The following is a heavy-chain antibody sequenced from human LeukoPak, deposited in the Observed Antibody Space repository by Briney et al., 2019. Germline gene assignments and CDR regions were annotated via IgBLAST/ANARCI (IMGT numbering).Heavy chain of an antibody. D-gene: IGHD2-15*01. J-gene: IGHJ5*02. Sequence: ASVKVSCKASGGTFSSYTISWVRQAPGQGLEWMGRIIPILGIANYAQKFQGRVTITADKSTSTAYMELSSLRSEDTAAYYCARDECSGGSCYSGLWFDPWGQGTLVTVSS. V-gene: IGHV1-69*04. CDR1: GGTFSSYT. CDR2: IIPILGIA. CDR3: ARDECSGGSCYSGLWFDP.